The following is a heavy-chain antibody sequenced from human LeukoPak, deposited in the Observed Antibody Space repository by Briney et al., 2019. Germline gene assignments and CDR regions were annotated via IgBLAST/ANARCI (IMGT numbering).Heavy chain of an antibody. CDR1: GYTLTRYG. V-gene: IGHV1-18*01. CDR2: ISAYNGNT. D-gene: IGHD5-24*01. J-gene: IGHJ4*02. Sequence: ASVKVSYKTSGYTLTRYGISWVRQAPGHGLEWMGWISAYNGNTNYAQKLQGRVTMTTDTSASTAYMEVRSLTSDDTSVYYCARGGGYNDYWGQGTLVTVSS. CDR3: ARGGGYNDY.